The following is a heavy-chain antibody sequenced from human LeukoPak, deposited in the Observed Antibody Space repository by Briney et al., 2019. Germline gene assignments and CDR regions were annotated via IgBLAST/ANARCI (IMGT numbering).Heavy chain of an antibody. V-gene: IGHV3-30*04. CDR3: ARVPPASGYDYWFDP. Sequence: GGSLRLSCTASGFTFGDYAMHWVRQAPGKGLEWVAVISYDGSNKYYADSVKGRFTISRDNSKNTLYLQMNSLRAEDTAVYYCARVPPASGYDYWFDPWGQGTLVTVSS. CDR1: GFTFGDYA. J-gene: IGHJ5*02. D-gene: IGHD5-12*01. CDR2: ISYDGSNK.